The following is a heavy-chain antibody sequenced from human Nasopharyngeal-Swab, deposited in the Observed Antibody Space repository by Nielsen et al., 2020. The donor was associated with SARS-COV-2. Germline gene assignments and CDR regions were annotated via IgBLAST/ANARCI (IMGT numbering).Heavy chain of an antibody. CDR1: GVSISSGGYY. J-gene: IGHJ5*02. V-gene: IGHV4-31*03. D-gene: IGHD6-13*01. CDR2: IYYSGST. Sequence: LRLSCTVSGVSISSGGYYWSWIRQHPGKGLEWIGYIYYSGSTYYNPSLKSRVTISVDTSKNQFSLKLSSVTAADTAVYYCARLNGIAAAGTGWFDPWGQGTLVTVSS. CDR3: ARLNGIAAAGTGWFDP.